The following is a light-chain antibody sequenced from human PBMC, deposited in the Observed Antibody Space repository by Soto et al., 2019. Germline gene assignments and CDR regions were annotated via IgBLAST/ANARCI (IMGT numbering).Light chain of an antibody. CDR3: QQCHKWPRIT. CDR2: GAS. Sequence: EIVMTQSPATLSVSPGEGATLSCRVSENVDTNLAWYQHKPGQAPRLLIYGASTRAAGVPARFSGSGSGTEFTLTISSLESEDVAVYYCQQCHKWPRITFGPGTRLEIK. V-gene: IGKV3-15*01. J-gene: IGKJ5*01. CDR1: ENVDTN.